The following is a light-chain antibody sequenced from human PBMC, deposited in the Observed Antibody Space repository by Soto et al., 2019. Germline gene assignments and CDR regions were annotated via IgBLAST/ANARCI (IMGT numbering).Light chain of an antibody. CDR1: SSDVGGYNY. CDR3: SSYTTSGTVV. CDR2: EVT. V-gene: IGLV2-14*01. J-gene: IGLJ2*01. Sequence: QSALTQPASVSGSPGQSITISCTGTSSDVGGYNYVSWYQQHPGKAPKLMIYEVTNRPSEVSNRFSGSKSGNTASLTISGLQAEDEDDYYCSSYTTSGTVVFGGGTKLTVL.